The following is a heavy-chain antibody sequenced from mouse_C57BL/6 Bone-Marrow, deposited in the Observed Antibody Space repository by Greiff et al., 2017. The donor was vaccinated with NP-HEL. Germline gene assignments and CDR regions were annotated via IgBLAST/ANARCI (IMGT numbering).Heavy chain of an antibody. Sequence: QVQLQQPGAELVKPGASVKLSCKASGYTFTSYWMHWVKQRPGRGLEWIGRIDPNSGGTKYNEKFKSKATLTVDKPSSTAYMQLSSLTSEYSAVYYFARSPLSLPHGYAMDYWGQGTSVTVSS. V-gene: IGHV1-72*01. CDR2: IDPNSGGT. CDR3: ARSPLSLPHGYAMDY. D-gene: IGHD3-2*02. CDR1: GYTFTSYW. J-gene: IGHJ4*01.